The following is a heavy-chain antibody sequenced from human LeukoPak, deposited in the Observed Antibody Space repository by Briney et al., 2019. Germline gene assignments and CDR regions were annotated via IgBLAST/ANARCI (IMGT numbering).Heavy chain of an antibody. J-gene: IGHJ3*02. CDR2: IKSKTDGGTT. CDR3: TTNPLNGAFDI. Sequence: GGSLRLSCAASGFTFSNAWMSWVRQAPGKGLEWVGRIKSKTDGGTTDSAAAVKGRFTISRDDSKNTLYLQMNSLKTEDTAVYYCTTNPLNGAFDIWGQGTMVTVSS. V-gene: IGHV3-15*01. CDR1: GFTFSNAW. D-gene: IGHD2-8*01.